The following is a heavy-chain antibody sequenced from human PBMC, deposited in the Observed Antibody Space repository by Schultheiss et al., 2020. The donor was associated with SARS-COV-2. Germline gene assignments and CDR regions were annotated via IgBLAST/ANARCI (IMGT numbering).Heavy chain of an antibody. V-gene: IGHV4-30-4*08. Sequence: DYYMSWIRQAPGKGLEWIGYIYHSGSTYYNPSLKSRITISLDTSKNQFSLKLRSVTAADTAVYYCARVFGVTGTDYWGQGTLVTVSS. CDR1: DYY. D-gene: IGHD1-20*01. CDR2: IYHSGST. CDR3: ARVFGVTGTDY. J-gene: IGHJ4*02.